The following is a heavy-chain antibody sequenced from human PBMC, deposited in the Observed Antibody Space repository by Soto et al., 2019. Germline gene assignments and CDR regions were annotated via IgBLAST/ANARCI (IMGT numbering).Heavy chain of an antibody. V-gene: IGHV3-23*01. D-gene: IGHD6-19*01. Sequence: LRLSCAASGFTFSSYAMGWVRQAPGKGVEWVSAISGSGGPTHYADSVKGRSTISRDNSKSTLYLQMNSLTAEDTAVYYCAKRKCAPVYSSGCNYFDFWGQGTRGTVSS. CDR1: GFTFSSYA. CDR2: ISGSGGPT. J-gene: IGHJ4*02. CDR3: AKRKCAPVYSSGCNYFDF.